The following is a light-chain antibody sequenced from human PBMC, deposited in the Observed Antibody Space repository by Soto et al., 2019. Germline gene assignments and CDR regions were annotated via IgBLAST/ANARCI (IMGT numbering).Light chain of an antibody. V-gene: IGLV2-11*01. Sequence: QSALTQPRSVSGSPGQSVTISCTGTSSDVGGYNYVSWYQQHPDKAPKLMIYDVNKWPSGVPHRFSGSKSGNTASLTISGLQAEDEADYHCCSYAGSHTPWVFGGGTKVTVL. CDR1: SSDVGGYNY. CDR2: DVN. CDR3: CSYAGSHTPWV. J-gene: IGLJ3*02.